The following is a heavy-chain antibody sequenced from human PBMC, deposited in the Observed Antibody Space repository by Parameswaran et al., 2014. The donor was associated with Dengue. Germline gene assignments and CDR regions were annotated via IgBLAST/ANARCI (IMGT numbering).Heavy chain of an antibody. D-gene: IGHD3-9*01. CDR3: ARGKEGYDILTGYYTPLYGMDV. Sequence: VRQAPGKGLEWIGEINHSGSTNYNPSLKSRVTISVDTSKNQFSLKLSSVTAADTAVYYCARGKEGYDILTGYYTPLYGMDVWGQGTTVTVSS. V-gene: IGHV4-34*01. J-gene: IGHJ6*02. CDR2: INHSGST.